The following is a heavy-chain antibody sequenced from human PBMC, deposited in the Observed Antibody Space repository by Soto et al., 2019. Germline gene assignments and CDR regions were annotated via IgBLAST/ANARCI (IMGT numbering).Heavy chain of an antibody. Sequence: GGSLRLSCAASGFTFSSYGMHWVRQAPGKGLECVSVISYDGSNKYYADSVKGRFTISRDNSKNTLYLQMNSLRAEDTAVYYCAKSGNYYDSSVIGYWGQGTLVTVSS. J-gene: IGHJ4*02. D-gene: IGHD3-22*01. V-gene: IGHV3-30*18. CDR1: GFTFSSYG. CDR2: ISYDGSNK. CDR3: AKSGNYYDSSVIGY.